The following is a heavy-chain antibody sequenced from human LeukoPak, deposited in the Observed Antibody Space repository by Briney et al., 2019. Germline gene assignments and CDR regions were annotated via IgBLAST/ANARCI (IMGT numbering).Heavy chain of an antibody. D-gene: IGHD6-13*01. V-gene: IGHV3-30*03. CDR1: GFTFSSHG. J-gene: IGHJ5*02. CDR2: ISYAGSDK. CDR3: ARDTLIAAPKTGTVTRIGWFDT. Sequence: GGSLRLSCAASGFTFSSHGIHWVRQAPGKGLEWVAVISYAGSDKYYADSVKGRFTISRDNSKNTLYLQMNSLRADDTAVYYCARDTLIAAPKTGTVTRIGWFDTWGQGTLVTVSS.